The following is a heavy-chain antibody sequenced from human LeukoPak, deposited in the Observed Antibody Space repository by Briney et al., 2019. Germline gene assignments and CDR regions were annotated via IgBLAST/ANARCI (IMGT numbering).Heavy chain of an antibody. J-gene: IGHJ4*02. V-gene: IGHV3-30-3*02. CDR3: AKKPAAADTGFDY. CDR2: ISYDGNNK. CDR1: GFTFSSYA. Sequence: GGSLRLSCAASGFTFSSYAMHWVRQAPGKGLEWVAVISYDGNNKYYADSVQGRFTISRDNSKNTLYLQMNSLRAEDTAVYYCAKKPAAADTGFDYWGQGTLVTVSS. D-gene: IGHD6-13*01.